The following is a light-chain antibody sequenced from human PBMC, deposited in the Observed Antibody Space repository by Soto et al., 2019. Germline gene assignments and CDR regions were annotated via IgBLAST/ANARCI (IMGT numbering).Light chain of an antibody. Sequence: DIDMTQSPSSLSASLGDTVTITCRASQSVDMYLIWYQQKPGQAPRVLISGASNLQTGVPSRFSGSGSGTDFTLTISSLQSEDFAMYFCQHSFNSPPWTFGQGTKVEVK. CDR2: GAS. CDR3: QHSFNSPPWT. CDR1: QSVDMY. J-gene: IGKJ1*01. V-gene: IGKV1-39*01.